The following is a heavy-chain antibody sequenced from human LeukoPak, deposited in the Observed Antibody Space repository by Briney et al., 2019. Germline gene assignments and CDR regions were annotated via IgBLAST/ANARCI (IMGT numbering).Heavy chain of an antibody. J-gene: IGHJ4*02. V-gene: IGHV4-61*01. CDR3: ARGPPYIVVVAAIGFFDS. CDR1: GGSVSSGSYY. D-gene: IGHD2-21*02. Sequence: PSGTLSLTCTVSGGSVSSGSYYWSWIRQPPGKGLEWIGYIYYSGSTNYNPSLKSRVTISVDTSKNQFSLKLSSVTAADTAVYYCARGPPYIVVVAAIGFFDSWGQGTLVTVSS. CDR2: IYYSGST.